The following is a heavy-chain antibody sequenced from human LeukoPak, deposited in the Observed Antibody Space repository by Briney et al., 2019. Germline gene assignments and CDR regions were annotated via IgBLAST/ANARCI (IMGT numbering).Heavy chain of an antibody. CDR1: GFTFSGYW. V-gene: IGHV3-9*01. Sequence: GGSLRLSCAASGFTFSGYWMHWVRQAPGKGLEWVSGILSNSAAIGYGDSVKGRFTISRDAATNSLYLQMNSLKIEDTALYYCIADTAGDLAFWGQGTLVIVSS. CDR2: ILSNSAAI. D-gene: IGHD3-16*01. J-gene: IGHJ4*02. CDR3: IADTAGDLAF.